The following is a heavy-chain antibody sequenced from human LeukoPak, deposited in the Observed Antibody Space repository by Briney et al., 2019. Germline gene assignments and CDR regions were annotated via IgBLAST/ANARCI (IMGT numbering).Heavy chain of an antibody. Sequence: ASVKVSCKASGYTVTSYYMHWVRQAPGQGLEWMGWISAYNGNTNYAQKLQGRVTVTTDTSTSTAYMELRSLRSDDTAVYYCARARGSYYYDSSGYFFDYWGQGTLVTVSS. J-gene: IGHJ4*02. V-gene: IGHV1-18*04. CDR2: ISAYNGNT. CDR1: GYTVTSYY. CDR3: ARARGSYYYDSSGYFFDY. D-gene: IGHD3-22*01.